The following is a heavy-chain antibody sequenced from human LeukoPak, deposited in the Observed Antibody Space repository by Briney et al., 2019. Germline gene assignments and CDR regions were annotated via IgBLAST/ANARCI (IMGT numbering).Heavy chain of an antibody. CDR3: ARGVSSGRYTYFDY. J-gene: IGHJ4*02. CDR2: IFSGGSK. V-gene: IGHV3-53*01. D-gene: IGHD6-19*01. CDR1: GFTVSSNY. Sequence: GGSLRLSCAASGFTVSSNYMSWVRQAPGKGLEWVSIIFSGGSKYYPESVEGRFTISRDNSKNTLDLKMNGLRAEDTAIYYCARGVSSGRYTYFDYWGQGTLVTVSS.